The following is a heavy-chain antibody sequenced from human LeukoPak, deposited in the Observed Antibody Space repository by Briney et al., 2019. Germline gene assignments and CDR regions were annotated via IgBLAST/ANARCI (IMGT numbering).Heavy chain of an antibody. CDR3: ARGTATRIHYYYYMDV. Sequence: PSETLSLTCTVSGGSISSGSYYWSWIRQPAGKGLEGIGRIYTSGSTNYNPSLKSRVTVSVDTSKNQFSLKLSSVTAADTAVYYCARGTATRIHYYYYMDVWGKGTTVTVSS. D-gene: IGHD1-7*01. V-gene: IGHV4-61*02. J-gene: IGHJ6*03. CDR2: IYTSGST. CDR1: GGSISSGSYY.